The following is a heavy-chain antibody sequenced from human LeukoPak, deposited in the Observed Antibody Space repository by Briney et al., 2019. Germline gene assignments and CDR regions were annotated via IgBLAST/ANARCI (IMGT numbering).Heavy chain of an antibody. CDR2: ISAYNGNT. J-gene: IGHJ5*02. CDR1: SYTFTSYG. CDR3: ARAVGNSPPRWFDP. Sequence: ASVKVSCKASSYTFTSYGISWVRQAPGQGLEWMGWISAYNGNTNYAQKLQGRVTMTTDTSTSTAYMELRSLRSDDTAVYYCARAVGNSPPRWFDPWGQGTLVTVSS. D-gene: IGHD2-15*01. V-gene: IGHV1-18*01.